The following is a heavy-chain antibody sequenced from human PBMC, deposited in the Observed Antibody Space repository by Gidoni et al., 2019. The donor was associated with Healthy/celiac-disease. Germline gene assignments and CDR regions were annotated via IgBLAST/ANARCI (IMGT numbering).Heavy chain of an antibody. CDR2: ISYDGSNK. Sequence: QVQLVESGGGVVKPGRSLRLSCATSGFPFRSYAMHWVRQAPGKGLEWVAVISYDGSNKYYADSVKGRFTISRDNSKNTLYLQMNSLRAEDTAVYYCARGRSSSWYYYYGMDVWGQGTTVTVSS. J-gene: IGHJ6*02. V-gene: IGHV3-30-3*01. CDR1: GFPFRSYA. D-gene: IGHD6-13*01. CDR3: ARGRSSSWYYYYGMDV.